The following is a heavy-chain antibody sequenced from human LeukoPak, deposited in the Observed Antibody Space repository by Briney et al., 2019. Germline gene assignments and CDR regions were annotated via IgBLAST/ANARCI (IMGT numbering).Heavy chain of an antibody. Sequence: GGSLRLSCAASGFTFSSYGMHWVRQAPGKGLEWVAVIWYDGSNKYYADSVKGRFTISRDNSKNTLYLQMNSLRAEDTAVYYCARDTSSSWYGPLFYGMDVWGQGTTVTVSS. CDR1: GFTFSSYG. J-gene: IGHJ6*02. CDR3: ARDTSSSWYGPLFYGMDV. D-gene: IGHD6-13*01. V-gene: IGHV3-33*01. CDR2: IWYDGSNK.